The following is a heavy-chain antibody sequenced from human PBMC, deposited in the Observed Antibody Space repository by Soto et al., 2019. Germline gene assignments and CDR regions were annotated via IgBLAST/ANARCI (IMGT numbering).Heavy chain of an antibody. CDR3: ARAYDILTGILGGWFDP. CDR1: GGSISSGGYY. V-gene: IGHV4-31*03. CDR2: IYYSGST. J-gene: IGHJ5*02. D-gene: IGHD3-9*01. Sequence: QVQLQESGPGLVKPSQTLSLTCTVSGGSISSGGYYWSWIRQHPGKGLEWIGYIYYSGSTYYNPSLKSRVTISVDTSKNQFSLKLSSVTAADTAVYYCARAYDILTGILGGWFDPWGQGTLATVSS.